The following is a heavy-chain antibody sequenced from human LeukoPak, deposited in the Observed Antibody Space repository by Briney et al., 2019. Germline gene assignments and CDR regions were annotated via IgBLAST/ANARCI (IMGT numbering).Heavy chain of an antibody. J-gene: IGHJ4*02. Sequence: ASVKVSCKASGGTFSSYAISWVRQAPGQGLEWMGEIIPIFGTANYAQKFQGRVTTTTDESTSTAYMELSSLRSEDTAVYYCARGSKVLVAATYDWGQGTLVTVSS. D-gene: IGHD2-15*01. CDR3: ARGSKVLVAATYD. V-gene: IGHV1-69*05. CDR2: IIPIFGTA. CDR1: GGTFSSYA.